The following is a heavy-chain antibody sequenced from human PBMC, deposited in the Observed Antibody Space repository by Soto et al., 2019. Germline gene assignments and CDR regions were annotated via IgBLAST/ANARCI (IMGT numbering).Heavy chain of an antibody. V-gene: IGHV5-10-1*03. CDR1: VHTFTSYW. CDR3: ARRDYSQAHFDY. J-gene: IGHJ4*02. CDR2: IDPSDSYT. D-gene: IGHD2-15*01. Sequence: EVQLVQSGAEVKKPGESLRISCKGSVHTFTSYWITWVRQMPGKGLECMGSIDPSDSYTKYSPSSQGHVTISADKSIRTAYLQWSSLKASDTAIYFCARRDYSQAHFDYWGQGTRVTVSS.